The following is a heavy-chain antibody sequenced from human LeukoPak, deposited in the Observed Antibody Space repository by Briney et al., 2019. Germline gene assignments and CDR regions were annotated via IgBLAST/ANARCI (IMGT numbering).Heavy chain of an antibody. CDR3: ARVYTLGYYDSSGYFDY. D-gene: IGHD3-22*01. V-gene: IGHV1-69*04. J-gene: IGHJ4*02. CDR1: GGIFSSYA. CDR2: IIPILGIA. Sequence: SVKVSCKASGGIFSSYAISWVRQAPGQGLEWMGRIIPILGIANYAQKFQGRVTITADKSTSTAYMELSSLRSEDTAVYYCARVYTLGYYDSSGYFDYWGQGTLVTVSS.